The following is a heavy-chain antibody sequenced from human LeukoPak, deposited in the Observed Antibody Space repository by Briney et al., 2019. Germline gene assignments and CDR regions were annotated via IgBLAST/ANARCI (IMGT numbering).Heavy chain of an antibody. CDR1: GFTFSSYA. CDR3: AREMVETGTTNY. D-gene: IGHD1-1*01. Sequence: PGGSLRLSCAASGFTFSSYAMSWVRQAPGKGLEWVSAVSGSGGSTYYADSVKGRFTISRDNSKNTLYLQMNSLRAEDTAVYYCAREMVETGTTNYWGQGTLVTVSS. J-gene: IGHJ4*02. V-gene: IGHV3-23*01. CDR2: VSGSGGST.